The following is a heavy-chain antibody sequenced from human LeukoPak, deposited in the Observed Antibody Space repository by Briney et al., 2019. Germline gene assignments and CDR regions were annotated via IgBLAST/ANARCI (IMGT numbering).Heavy chain of an antibody. CDR2: IKQDGSEK. CDR3: ARVKQQLVRSGYYYYMDV. V-gene: IGHV3-7*01. D-gene: IGHD6-13*01. Sequence: GGSLRLSCAASGFTFSSYWMSWVRQAPGKGLEWVANIKQDGSEKYYVDSVKGRFSISRDNAKNSLYLQMNSLRAEDAAVYYCARVKQQLVRSGYYYYMDVWGKGTTVTVSS. CDR1: GFTFSSYW. J-gene: IGHJ6*03.